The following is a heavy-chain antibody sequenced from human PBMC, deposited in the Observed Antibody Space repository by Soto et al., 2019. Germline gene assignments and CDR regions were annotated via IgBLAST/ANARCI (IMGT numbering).Heavy chain of an antibody. J-gene: IGHJ5*02. Sequence: PSETLSLTCTVSGGSISSYYWSWIRQPPGKGLEWIGYIYYSGSTNYNPSLKSRVTISVDTSKNQFSLKLSSVTAADTAVYYCARLKPYSSGWEGWFDPWGQGTLVTVSS. V-gene: IGHV4-59*08. CDR1: GGSISSYY. CDR2: IYYSGST. D-gene: IGHD6-19*01. CDR3: ARLKPYSSGWEGWFDP.